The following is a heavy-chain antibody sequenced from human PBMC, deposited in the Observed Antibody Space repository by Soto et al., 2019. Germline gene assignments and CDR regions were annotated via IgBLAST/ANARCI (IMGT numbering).Heavy chain of an antibody. CDR1: GFTFSTYA. CDR3: ARGGGSSCWLHRGPMDFDI. Sequence: GGSLRLSCAASGFTFSTYAMSWVRQAPGKGLEWVSTIDNNGGSTYYADSVKGRFTISRDNSKNTLYLQMDSLRAEDMAVYYCARGGGSSCWLHRGPMDFDIWAQGTMVTVSS. D-gene: IGHD6-19*01. J-gene: IGHJ3*02. CDR2: IDNNGGST. V-gene: IGHV3-23*05.